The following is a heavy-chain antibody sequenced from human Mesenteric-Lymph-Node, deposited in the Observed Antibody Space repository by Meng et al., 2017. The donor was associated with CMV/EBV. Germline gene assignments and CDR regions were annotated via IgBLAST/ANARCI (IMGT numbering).Heavy chain of an antibody. V-gene: IGHV5-51*01. D-gene: IGHD2-21*01. CDR2: IYPGDSDT. J-gene: IGHJ5*02. CDR1: GYSFTSYW. Sequence: GESLKISCKGSGYSFTSYWIGWVRQMPGKGLEWMGIIYPGDSDTRYSPSFQGQVTISADKSISTAYLQWSSLKASDTAMYYCARHGLMYCGGDCFPWWFDPWGQGTLVTVSS. CDR3: ARHGLMYCGGDCFPWWFDP.